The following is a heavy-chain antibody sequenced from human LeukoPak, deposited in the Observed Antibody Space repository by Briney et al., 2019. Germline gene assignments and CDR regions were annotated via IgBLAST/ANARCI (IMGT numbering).Heavy chain of an antibody. CDR3: AIQRHYGSGSYYYYYYMDV. CDR1: GGSISSYH. J-gene: IGHJ6*03. Sequence: SETLSLTCTVSGGSISSYHWSWIRQPPGKGLEWIGEINHSGSTNYNPSLKSRVTISVDTSKNQFSLKLSSVTAADTAVYYCAIQRHYGSGSYYYYYYMDVWGKGTTVTISS. D-gene: IGHD3-10*01. V-gene: IGHV4-34*01. CDR2: INHSGST.